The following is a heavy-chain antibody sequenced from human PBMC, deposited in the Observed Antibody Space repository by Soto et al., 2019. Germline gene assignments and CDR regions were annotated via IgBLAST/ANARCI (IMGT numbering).Heavy chain of an antibody. CDR1: GGSISSSDYY. CDR3: VSGYPWVGFDY. CDR2: IYYSGSA. Sequence: QLQLQESGPGLVKPSETLSLTCTVSGGSISSSDYYWGWIRQPPGKGLEWIGNIYYSGSASYNPSLKRRGCISLDTSKVRVSLKQSSLTAADTAVDLCVSGYPWVGFDYWGQGTLVTVSS. D-gene: IGHD5-18*01. V-gene: IGHV4-39*01. J-gene: IGHJ4*02.